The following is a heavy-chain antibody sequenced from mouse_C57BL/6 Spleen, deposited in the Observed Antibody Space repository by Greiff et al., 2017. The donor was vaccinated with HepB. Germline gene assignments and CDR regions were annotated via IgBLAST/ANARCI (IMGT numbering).Heavy chain of an antibody. CDR2: SRNKANDYTT. J-gene: IGHJ3*01. CDR1: GFTFSDFY. D-gene: IGHD2-12*01. V-gene: IGHV7-1*01. CDR3: ARDAGPNDAWFAY. Sequence: DVKLVESGGGLVQSGRSLRLSCATSGFTFSDFYMEWVRQAPGKGLEWIAASRNKANDYTTEYSASVKGRFIVSRDTSQSILYLQMNALRADDTAIYYCARDAGPNDAWFAYWGQGTLVTVSA.